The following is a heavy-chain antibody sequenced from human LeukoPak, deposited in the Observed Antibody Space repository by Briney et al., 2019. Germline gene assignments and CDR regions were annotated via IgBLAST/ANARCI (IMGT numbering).Heavy chain of an antibody. CDR2: ISAYNGNT. J-gene: IGHJ5*02. D-gene: IGHD2-15*01. CDR3: ARTRGVHCSGGSCYSKKTNWLDP. CDR1: GYTFTSYG. V-gene: IGHV1-18*01. Sequence: ASVKVSCKASGYTFTSYGISWVRQAPGQGLEWMGWISAYNGNTNYAQKLQGRVTMTTDTSTSTAYMELRSLRSDDTAVYYCARTRGVHCSGGSCYSKKTNWLDPWGQGTLVTVSS.